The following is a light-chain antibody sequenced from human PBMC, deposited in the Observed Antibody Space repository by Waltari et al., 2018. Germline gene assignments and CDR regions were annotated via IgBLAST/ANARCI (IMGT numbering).Light chain of an antibody. Sequence: QLVLTQSPSASASLGASVKLTCTLSSGHSTNVIAWLQKRPEKGPRYLMKGNSDGSHNKGDEIPGRFSGSSSGAERYLTISSLQSEDEADYYCQTGGHGTWVFGGGTKLTVL. J-gene: IGLJ3*02. CDR2: GNSDGSH. V-gene: IGLV4-69*01. CDR3: QTGGHGTWV. CDR1: SGHSTNV.